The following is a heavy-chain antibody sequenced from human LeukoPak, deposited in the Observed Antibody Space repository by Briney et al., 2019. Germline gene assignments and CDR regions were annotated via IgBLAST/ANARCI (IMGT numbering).Heavy chain of an antibody. J-gene: IGHJ2*01. V-gene: IGHV1-18*01. CDR3: ARDTSSGSWYFDL. CDR2: ISAYNGNT. D-gene: IGHD3-22*01. CDR1: GYTFTSYG. Sequence: ASVNVSCKASGYTFTSYGFSWVRQAPGQGLEWMGWISAYNGNTNYAQKLQGRVTMTTDTSTSTAYMELRSLRSDDTAVYYCARDTSSGSWYFDLWGRGTLVTVSS.